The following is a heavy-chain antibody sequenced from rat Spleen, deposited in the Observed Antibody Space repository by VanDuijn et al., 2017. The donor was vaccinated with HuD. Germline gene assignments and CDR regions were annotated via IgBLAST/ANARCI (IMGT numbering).Heavy chain of an antibody. V-gene: IGHV5-7*01. CDR1: GFTFSDYN. D-gene: IGHD1-4*01. CDR3: ARRATGDYFDY. Sequence: EVQLVESGGGLVQPGRSLKLSCAASGFTFSDYNMAWVRQAPKKGLEWVATISYDGSSTYYRDSVKGRFTISRDNAKSTIYLQMDSLRSEDKAKYYCARRATGDYFDYWGQGVMVTVSS. CDR2: ISYDGSST. J-gene: IGHJ2*01.